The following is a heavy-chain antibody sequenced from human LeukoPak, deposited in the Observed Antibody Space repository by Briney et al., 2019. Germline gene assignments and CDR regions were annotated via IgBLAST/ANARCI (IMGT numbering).Heavy chain of an antibody. D-gene: IGHD3-16*01. J-gene: IGHJ4*02. CDR2: MNPHSGNT. V-gene: IGHV1-8*01. Sequence: GASVKVSCKASGYTFTSFDINWVRQATGQGLEWMGWMNPHSGNTGYAQKFQGRVTMTRNTSLSTAYMELSSLRSEDTAVYYCARGAGAMLIDYWGQGTLVTVSS. CDR3: ARGAGAMLIDY. CDR1: GYTFTSFD.